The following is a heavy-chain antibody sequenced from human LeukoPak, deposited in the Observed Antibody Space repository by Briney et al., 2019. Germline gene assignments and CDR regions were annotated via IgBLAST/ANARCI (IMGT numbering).Heavy chain of an antibody. Sequence: SETLSLTCSVSGGSISSLYWCWIRQPPGKGREWIGDIYYSGSTNYNPSLKSRVTISVDTSKNQFSLNLTSVTAADTAVYYCARCNSNYVSWFDPWGQGTLVTVSS. CDR3: ARCNSNYVSWFDP. V-gene: IGHV4-59*11. CDR1: GGSISSLY. CDR2: IYYSGST. D-gene: IGHD4-11*01. J-gene: IGHJ5*02.